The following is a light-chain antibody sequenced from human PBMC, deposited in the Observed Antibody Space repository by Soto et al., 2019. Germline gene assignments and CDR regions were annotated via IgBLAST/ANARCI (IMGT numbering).Light chain of an antibody. J-gene: IGLJ3*02. CDR3: SSYMPSITDWV. V-gene: IGLV2-8*01. Sequence: QSALTQPPSASGSPGQSVTISCTGTSSDVGGYNYVSWYQQHPGKAPKLMIYEVSKRPSGVPDRFSGSKSGNTASLTVSGLQAEDEADYYCSSYMPSITDWVFGGGTKLTVL. CDR1: SSDVGGYNY. CDR2: EVS.